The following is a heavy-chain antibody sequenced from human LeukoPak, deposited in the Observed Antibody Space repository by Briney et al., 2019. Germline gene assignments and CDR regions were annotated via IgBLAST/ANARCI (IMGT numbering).Heavy chain of an antibody. CDR1: GFTFSSYG. CDR2: IRYDGSNK. D-gene: IGHD2-2*01. Sequence: GGSLRLSCAASGFTFSSYGMHWVRQAPGKGLEWVAFIRYDGSNKYYADSVKGRFTISRDNSKNTLYLQMNSLRAEDTAVYYCAKEDPRGSIVVVPAAIDYWGQGTLVTVSS. CDR3: AKEDPRGSIVVVPAAIDY. V-gene: IGHV3-30*02. J-gene: IGHJ4*02.